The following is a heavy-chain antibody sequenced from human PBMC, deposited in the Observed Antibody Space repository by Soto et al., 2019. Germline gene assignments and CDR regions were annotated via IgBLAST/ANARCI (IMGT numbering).Heavy chain of an antibody. Sequence: PGGSLRLSCAASGFTFSNAWMNWVRQAPGKGLEWVGRIKSKTDGGTTDYAAPVKGRFTISRDDSKNTLYLQMNSLKTEDTAVYYCTTDSLPSFWGNSEVGILDYWGQGTLVTVSS. V-gene: IGHV3-15*07. CDR1: GFTFSNAW. D-gene: IGHD2-21*01. CDR2: IKSKTDGGTT. CDR3: TTDSLPSFWGNSEVGILDY. J-gene: IGHJ4*02.